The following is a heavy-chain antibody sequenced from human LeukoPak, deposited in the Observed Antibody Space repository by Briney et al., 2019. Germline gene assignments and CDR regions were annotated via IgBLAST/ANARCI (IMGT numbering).Heavy chain of an antibody. CDR3: ARDRSYPDSYYYYMDV. Sequence: SGGSLRLSCAASGFTFSDHYMDWVRQAPGKGLEWVGRTRNKANSYTTEYAASVKGRSTISRDDSKNSLYLQMNSLKTEDTAVYYCARDRSYPDSYYYYMDVWGKGTTVTVSS. J-gene: IGHJ6*03. V-gene: IGHV3-72*01. CDR2: TRNKANSYTT. CDR1: GFTFSDHY. D-gene: IGHD1-26*01.